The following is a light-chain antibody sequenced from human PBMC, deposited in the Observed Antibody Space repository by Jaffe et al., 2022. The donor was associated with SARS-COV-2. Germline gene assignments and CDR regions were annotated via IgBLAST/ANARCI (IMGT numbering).Light chain of an antibody. J-gene: IGKJ5*01. CDR2: AAS. Sequence: DIQMTQFPSSLSASVGDTVTITCRASQGLSSWLAWYQQKPGKAPKLLIYAASNLQSGVPSRFSGSGSGTDFTLTISSLQPEDFGTYYCQQANSFFISFGQGTRLEIK. CDR3: QQANSFFIS. CDR1: QGLSSW. V-gene: IGKV1-12*01.